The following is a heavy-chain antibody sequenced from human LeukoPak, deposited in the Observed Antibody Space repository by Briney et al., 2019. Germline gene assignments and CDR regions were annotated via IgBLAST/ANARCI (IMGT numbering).Heavy chain of an antibody. J-gene: IGHJ4*02. CDR3: ARGSYSSGLVFFDY. V-gene: IGHV4-59*08. CDR1: GGSISGYY. D-gene: IGHD6-19*01. Sequence: KPSETLSLTCTVSGGSISGYYWNWIRQPPGKGLVWIGYIYYSGSTNYNPSLKSRVTISVDTSKNQFSLKLSSVTAADTAVYYCARGSYSSGLVFFDYWGQGTLVTVSS. CDR2: IYYSGST.